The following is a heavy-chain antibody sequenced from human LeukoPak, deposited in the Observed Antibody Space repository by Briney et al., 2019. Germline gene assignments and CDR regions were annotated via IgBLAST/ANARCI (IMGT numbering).Heavy chain of an antibody. CDR1: GGSISSYY. CDR3: ARLGRAVTRTTTYYYYVDV. Sequence: PSETLSLTCTVSGGSISSYYWSWIRQPPGKGLEWIGYIYYSGSTNYNPSLKSRVTISVDTSKNQFSLKLSSVTAADTAVYYCARLGRAVTRTTTYYYYVDVWGKGTTVTISS. D-gene: IGHD1-1*01. V-gene: IGHV4-59*12. J-gene: IGHJ6*03. CDR2: IYYSGST.